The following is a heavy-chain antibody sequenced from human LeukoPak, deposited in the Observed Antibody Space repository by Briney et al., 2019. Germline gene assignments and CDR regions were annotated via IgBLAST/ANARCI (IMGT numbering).Heavy chain of an antibody. CDR3: ARDPRGPTTYDSSARDSLDY. CDR1: GFTFSSYS. J-gene: IGHJ4*02. D-gene: IGHD3-22*01. CDR2: ILYDGSMQ. V-gene: IGHV3-30*03. Sequence: QSGRSLRLSCAASGFTFSSYSMHWVRQAPGKGLEWLAVILYDGSMQYYAESMKGRLTISRDNSRNTVYMQMSSLRTEDTAVYYCARDPRGPTTYDSSARDSLDYWGQGTLVTVSS.